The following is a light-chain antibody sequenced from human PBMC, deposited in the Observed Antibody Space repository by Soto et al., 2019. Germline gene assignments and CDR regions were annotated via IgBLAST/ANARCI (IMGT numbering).Light chain of an antibody. CDR1: QTIRSNY. Sequence: EIVLTQSPGTLSLSPGERATLSCRASQTIRSNYLAWYQQRPGQAPRLLIYGASSRATDIPDRFSGSASGTDFTLTILRLEPEDFAVYYCQQYGSSPWTFGQGTKVAV. CDR3: QQYGSSPWT. J-gene: IGKJ1*01. V-gene: IGKV3-20*01. CDR2: GAS.